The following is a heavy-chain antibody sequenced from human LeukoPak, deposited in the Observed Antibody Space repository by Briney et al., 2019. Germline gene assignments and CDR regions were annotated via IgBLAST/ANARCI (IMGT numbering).Heavy chain of an antibody. D-gene: IGHD2-2*01. CDR1: GFSLSTSGMR. V-gene: IGHV2-70*04. J-gene: IGHJ3*02. CDR2: IDWDDDK. Sequence: SGPTLVNPTQTLTLTCTFSGFSLSTSGMRASWIRQPPGKALEWLARIDWDDDKFYTTSLKTRLIISKDTSKNQVVLTMTNMDPVDTATYYCARTPEVGTFDMWGQGTMVTVSS. CDR3: ARTPEVGTFDM.